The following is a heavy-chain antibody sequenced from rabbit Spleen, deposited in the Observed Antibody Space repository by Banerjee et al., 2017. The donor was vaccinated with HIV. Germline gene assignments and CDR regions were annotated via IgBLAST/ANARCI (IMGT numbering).Heavy chain of an antibody. CDR2: INIVTGKS. J-gene: IGHJ4*01. D-gene: IGHD6-1*01. V-gene: IGHV1S45*01. Sequence: QEQLEESGGGLVKPEGSLTLTCKASGVSLNDKDVMCWVRQAPGKGLEWIACINIVTGKSVYASWAKGRFTMSRTSSTTVTLQMTSLTAADTATYFCARDLTAATIGLVYALNLWGPGTLVTVS. CDR3: ARDLTAATIGLVYALNL. CDR1: GVSLNDKDV.